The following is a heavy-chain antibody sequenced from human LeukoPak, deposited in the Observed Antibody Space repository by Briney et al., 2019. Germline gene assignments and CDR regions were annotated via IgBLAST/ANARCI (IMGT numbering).Heavy chain of an antibody. CDR1: GFTFSSYG. CDR2: IWYDGSNK. D-gene: IGHD6-13*01. J-gene: IGHJ4*02. CDR3: ARDRVYSSSSHVESNPRSFDY. V-gene: IGHV3-33*01. Sequence: QSGRSLRLSCAASGFTFSSYGMHWVRQAPGKGLEWVAVIWYDGSNKYYADSVKGRFTISRDNSKNALYLQMNSLRAEDTAVYYCARDRVYSSSSHVESNPRSFDYWGQGTLVTVSS.